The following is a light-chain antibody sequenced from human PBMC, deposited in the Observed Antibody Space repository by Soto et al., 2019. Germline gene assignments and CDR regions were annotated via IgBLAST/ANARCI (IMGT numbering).Light chain of an antibody. CDR2: DAS. CDR3: LQHDSYPWT. Sequence: DIQMTQSPSTLXACVXEXXXXXXRASQSISSWLAWYQQIPGKAPKLLIYDASSLESGVPSRFSGSGSGTEFTLTISSLQPEDFATYFCLQHDSYPWTFGQGTKVDIK. V-gene: IGKV1-5*01. J-gene: IGKJ1*01. CDR1: QSISSW.